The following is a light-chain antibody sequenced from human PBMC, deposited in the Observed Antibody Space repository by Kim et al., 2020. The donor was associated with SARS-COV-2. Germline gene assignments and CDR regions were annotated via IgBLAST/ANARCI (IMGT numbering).Light chain of an antibody. CDR1: SAIVGGHF. J-gene: IGLJ3*02. CDR2: NDS. CDR3: ETWDVTLNGWV. V-gene: IGLV1-44*01. Sequence: GRGATISCAGSSAIVGGHFVNWYQHLPGTAPKVFIYNDSKRPSGVPDRFSGSRSGTSASLAISGLQSEDEADYYCETWDVTLNGWVFGGGTQLTVL.